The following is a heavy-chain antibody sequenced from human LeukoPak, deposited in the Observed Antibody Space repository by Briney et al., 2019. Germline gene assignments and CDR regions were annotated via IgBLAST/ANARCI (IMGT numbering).Heavy chain of an antibody. J-gene: IGHJ4*02. V-gene: IGHV4-59*01. CDR2: IYYSGST. CDR1: GGSFSTYY. CDR3: ASSSGWPPSPDH. Sequence: SETLSLTCTVSGGSFSTYYWNWIRQPPGKGLEWIGYIYYSGSTNYNPSLKSRVTISVDTSKNQVSLQLTSVTAADTAVYYCASSSGWPPSPDHCGQGTLVTVSS. D-gene: IGHD6-19*01.